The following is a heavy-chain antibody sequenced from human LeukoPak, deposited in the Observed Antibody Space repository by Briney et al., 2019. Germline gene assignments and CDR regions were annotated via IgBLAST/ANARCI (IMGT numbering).Heavy chain of an antibody. V-gene: IGHV3-20*01. J-gene: IGHJ6*03. CDR1: GFTFDDYG. CDR3: ARVCCYSSSPYYYFMDV. CDR2: MTWNGVST. D-gene: IGHD6-6*01. Sequence: GGSLRLSCAATGFTFDDYGMSWVRQVAGKGLEWVSGMTWNGVSTGYADSVKGRFTISRDNAKNSLYLQMNSLRAEDTALYHCARVCCYSSSPYYYFMDVWGKGTTVTVSS.